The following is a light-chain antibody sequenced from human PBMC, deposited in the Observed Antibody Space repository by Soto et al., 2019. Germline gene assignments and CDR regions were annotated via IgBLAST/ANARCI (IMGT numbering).Light chain of an antibody. J-gene: IGKJ1*01. Sequence: DIQMSQFSSTLSASGGDRVTPSCRASQSISRWLAWYQQKPGKAPNLLIYDASSLQSGVPSRFSGIGSGTEFTLTISSLQPDDFATYYCQQYNSHWTFGQRTKVDVK. V-gene: IGKV1-5*01. CDR1: QSISRW. CDR2: DAS. CDR3: QQYNSHWT.